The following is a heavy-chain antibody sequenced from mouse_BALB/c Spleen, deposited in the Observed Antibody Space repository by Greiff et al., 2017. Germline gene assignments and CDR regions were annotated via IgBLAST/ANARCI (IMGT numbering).Heavy chain of an antibody. D-gene: IGHD1-1*01. J-gene: IGHJ3*01. V-gene: IGHV1S135*01. CDR1: GYSFTSYY. CDR3: ARSGHYGSSSWFAY. CDR2: IDPFNGGT. Sequence: VQLQQSGPELMKPGASVKISCKASGYSFTSYYMHWVKQSHGKSLEWIGYIDPFNGGTSYNQKFKGKATLTVDKSSSTAYMHLSSLTSEDSAVYYCARSGHYGSSSWFAYWGQGTLVTVSA.